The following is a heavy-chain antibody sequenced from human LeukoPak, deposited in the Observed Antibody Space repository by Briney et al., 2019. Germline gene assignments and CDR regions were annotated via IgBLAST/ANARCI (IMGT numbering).Heavy chain of an antibody. CDR2: ISSGGSTI. V-gene: IGHV3-11*01. J-gene: IGHJ6*02. CDR3: AREMGLTGYSSGWYDYYGMDV. CDR1: GFTFSDYY. D-gene: IGHD6-19*01. Sequence: GGSLRLSCAASGFTFSDYYMNWIRQAPGKGLEWISYISSGGSTIYYADSVKGRFTISRDNAKNSLYLQMNSLRAEDTAVYYCAREMGLTGYSSGWYDYYGMDVWGQGTTVTVSS.